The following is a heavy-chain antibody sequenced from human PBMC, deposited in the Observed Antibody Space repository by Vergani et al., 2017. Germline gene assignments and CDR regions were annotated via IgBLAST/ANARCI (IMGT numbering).Heavy chain of an antibody. CDR2: IYHSGST. J-gene: IGHJ5*02. CDR3: ERQCSGSYYGWFDP. Sequence: QVQLQESGPGLVKPSETLSLTCAVSGYSISRGYYWGWIRQPPGKGLEWIGSIYHSGSTYYNPSLKSRVTISVDTSKNQFSLKLSSVTAADTAVYYCERQCSGSYYGWFDPWGQGTLVTVSS. V-gene: IGHV4-38-2*01. D-gene: IGHD1-26*01. CDR1: GYSISRGYY.